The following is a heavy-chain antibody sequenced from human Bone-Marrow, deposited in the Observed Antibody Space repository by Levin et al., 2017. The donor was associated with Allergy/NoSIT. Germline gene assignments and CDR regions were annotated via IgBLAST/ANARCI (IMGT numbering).Heavy chain of an antibody. Sequence: SQTLSLTCTVSGGSISSYYWSWIRQPPGKGLEWIGCMYYSGNTKYNPSLKSRVTISLDTSKNQFSLKLSSVTAADTAVYYCARDRVILGDTNYWDGMDGGAQGTTVTVSS. J-gene: IGHJ6*02. CDR3: ARDRVILGDTNYWDGMDG. CDR1: GGSISSYY. D-gene: IGHD1-26*01. V-gene: IGHV4-59*01. CDR2: MYYSGNT.